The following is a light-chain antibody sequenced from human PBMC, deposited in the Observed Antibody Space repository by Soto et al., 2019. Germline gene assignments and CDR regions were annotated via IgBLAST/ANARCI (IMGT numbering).Light chain of an antibody. CDR3: SSYTSGSTRVV. CDR2: DVS. J-gene: IGLJ2*01. V-gene: IGLV2-14*03. CDR1: NSDVGGYNY. Sequence: QSALTQPASVSGSPGQSITISCTGTNSDVGGYNYVSWYQQHPGKAPKVMIYDVSKRPSGISNRFSGSKSGNTASLTISGLQVEDEADYYCSSYTSGSTRVVFGGGTKLTVL.